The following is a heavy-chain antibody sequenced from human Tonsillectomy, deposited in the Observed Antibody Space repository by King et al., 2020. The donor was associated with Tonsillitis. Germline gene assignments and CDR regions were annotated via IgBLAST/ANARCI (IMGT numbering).Heavy chain of an antibody. Sequence: VQLQESGPGLVKPSQTLSLTCTVSGGSISSGAYYWSWLRQTAGKGLEWIGRIYTSGSTNYSPSLKSRVTMSLDTSKNQFSLKLSSVTAADTAVYYWAREGITVAGTRWNWFDPWGQGTLVTVSS. CDR1: GGSISSGAYY. J-gene: IGHJ5*02. CDR3: AREGITVAGTRWNWFDP. D-gene: IGHD6-19*01. V-gene: IGHV4-61*02. CDR2: IYTSGST.